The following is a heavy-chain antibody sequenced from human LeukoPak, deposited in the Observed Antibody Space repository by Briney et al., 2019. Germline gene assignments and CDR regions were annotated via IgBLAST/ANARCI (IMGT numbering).Heavy chain of an antibody. CDR3: AKLDSSGYKGHYFDY. V-gene: IGHV3-9*01. CDR1: GFTFDDYA. CDR2: ISWNSGSI. J-gene: IGHJ4*02. Sequence: GGSLRLSCAASGFTFDDYAMHWVRQAPGKGLEWVSGISWNSGSIGYADSVKGRFTISRDNAKNSLYLQMNSLRAEDTALYYCAKLDSSGYKGHYFDYWGQGTLVTVSS. D-gene: IGHD3-22*01.